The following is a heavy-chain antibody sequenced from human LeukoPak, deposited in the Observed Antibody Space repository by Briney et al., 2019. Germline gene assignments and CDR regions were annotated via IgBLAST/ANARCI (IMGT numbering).Heavy chain of an antibody. J-gene: IGHJ5*02. D-gene: IGHD3-22*01. V-gene: IGHV4-59*01. Sequence: SETLSLTCTVSGGSISSYYWSWIRQPPGKGLEWIGYIYYSGSTNYNPSLKSRVTISVDTSKNQFSLKLSSVTAADTAVYYCARFYYYDSSGSAWFDPWGQGTLVTVSS. CDR1: GGSISSYY. CDR3: ARFYYYDSSGSAWFDP. CDR2: IYYSGST.